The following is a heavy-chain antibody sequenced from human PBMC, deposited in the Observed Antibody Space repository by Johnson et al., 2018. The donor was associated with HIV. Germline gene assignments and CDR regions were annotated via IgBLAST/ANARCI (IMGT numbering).Heavy chain of an antibody. CDR3: ARDWGLYSSGWYVDAFDI. CDR1: GFTFDDYG. Sequence: VQLVESGGGLVRPGWSLRLSCSASGFTFDDYGMSWVRHAPGQGLEWVAVISYDGSNKYYADSVKGRFTISRDNSKNTLYLQMNSLRAEDTAVYYCARDWGLYSSGWYVDAFDIWGQGTMVTVSS. D-gene: IGHD6-19*01. V-gene: IGHV3-30*03. J-gene: IGHJ3*02. CDR2: ISYDGSNK.